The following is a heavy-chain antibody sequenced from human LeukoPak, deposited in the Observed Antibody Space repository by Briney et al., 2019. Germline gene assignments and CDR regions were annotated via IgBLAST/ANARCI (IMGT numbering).Heavy chain of an antibody. J-gene: IGHJ4*02. CDR2: ISAYNGHT. V-gene: IGHV1-18*01. CDR1: GYTFTSYG. D-gene: IGHD3-3*01. CDR3: ARDSDYDFWSGYMTIDY. Sequence: ASVKVSCKASGYTFTSYGISWVRQAPGQGLEWMGWISAYNGHTNYAQKLQGRVTMTTDTSTSTAYMELRSLRSDDTAVYYCARDSDYDFWSGYMTIDYWGQGTLVTVSS.